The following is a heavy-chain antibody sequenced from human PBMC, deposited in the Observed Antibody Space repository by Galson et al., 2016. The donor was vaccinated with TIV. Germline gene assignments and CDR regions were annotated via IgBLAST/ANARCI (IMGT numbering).Heavy chain of an antibody. D-gene: IGHD3-22*01. Sequence: SLRLSCAASGYTFDDFGMSWVRQVPGKGLEWVSGINWSGNRTGYADSVKGRFTISRDNAKNSLYLQMNSLRAEDTAFYYCARYYYDRGGYSYESRDFFDYWGQGTLVTVSS. CDR2: INWSGNRT. J-gene: IGHJ4*02. CDR3: ARYYYDRGGYSYESRDFFDY. CDR1: GYTFDDFG. V-gene: IGHV3-20*04.